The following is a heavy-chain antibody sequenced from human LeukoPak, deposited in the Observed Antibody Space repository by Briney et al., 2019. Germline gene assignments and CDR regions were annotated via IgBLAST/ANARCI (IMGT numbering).Heavy chain of an antibody. D-gene: IGHD5-18*01. CDR1: GFTLGGHD. V-gene: IGHV3-13*01. Sequence: QTWGSLRLSCTASGFTLGGHDMHWVRQTTGDGLEWVAAVSAGHHAFYAGSVKGRFTVSREDAKNSLYLQMNSLRAGDTAVYYCVREARGYHYTYFDYWGQGSLVTVSS. CDR2: VSAGHHA. CDR3: VREARGYHYTYFDY. J-gene: IGHJ4*02.